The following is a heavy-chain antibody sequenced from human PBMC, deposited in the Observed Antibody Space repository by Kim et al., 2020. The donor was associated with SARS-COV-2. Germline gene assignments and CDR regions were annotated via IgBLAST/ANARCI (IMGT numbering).Heavy chain of an antibody. Sequence: GESLKISCKGSGYSFTSYWISWVRQMPGKGLEWMGRIDPSDSYTNYSPSFQGHVTISADKSISTAYLQWSSLKASDTAMYYCASQDKGGWDSYGFGGYWGQGTLVTVSS. V-gene: IGHV5-10-1*01. CDR2: IDPSDSYT. CDR3: ASQDKGGWDSYGFGGY. CDR1: GYSFTSYW. D-gene: IGHD5-18*01. J-gene: IGHJ4*02.